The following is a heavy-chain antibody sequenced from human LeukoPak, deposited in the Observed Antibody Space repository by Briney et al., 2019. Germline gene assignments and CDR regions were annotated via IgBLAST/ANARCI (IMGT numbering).Heavy chain of an antibody. CDR1: GFTFSSYS. CDR3: ARASPKYYDFWSGYSNYWYFDL. D-gene: IGHD3-3*01. CDR2: ISSSSSTI. V-gene: IGHV3-48*02. J-gene: IGHJ2*01. Sequence: PGGSLRLSCAASGFTFSSYSMNWVRQAPGKGLEWVSYISSSSSTIYYADSVKGRFTISRDNAKNSLYLQMNSLRDEDTAVYYCARASPKYYDFWSGYSNYWYFDLWGRGTLVTVSS.